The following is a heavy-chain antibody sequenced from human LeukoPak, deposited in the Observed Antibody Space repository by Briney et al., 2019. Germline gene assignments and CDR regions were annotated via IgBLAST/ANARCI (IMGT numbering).Heavy chain of an antibody. CDR3: ARAAQNWNNAPYFDY. Sequence: PSETLSLTCTVSGGSISSGGYYWSWIRQHPGKGLEWIGYIYYSGSTYYNPSLKSRITIALDTSKNQFSLKLSSVTAADTAVYYCARAAQNWNNAPYFDYWGQGTLVTVSS. CDR1: GGSISSGGYY. D-gene: IGHD1-1*01. CDR2: IYYSGST. J-gene: IGHJ4*02. V-gene: IGHV4-31*03.